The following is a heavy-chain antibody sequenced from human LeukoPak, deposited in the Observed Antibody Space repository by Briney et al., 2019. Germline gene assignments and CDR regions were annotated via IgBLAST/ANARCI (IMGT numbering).Heavy chain of an antibody. CDR2: ISYDGSNK. Sequence: GGSLRLSCAASGFTFSNYAMHWVRQAPGKGLEWVAVISYDGSNKYYADSVKGRFTISRDNAKNSLYLQMNSLRAEDTAVYYCARGWRQWLSAFDYWGQGTLVTVSS. D-gene: IGHD6-19*01. V-gene: IGHV3-30*04. J-gene: IGHJ4*02. CDR1: GFTFSNYA. CDR3: ARGWRQWLSAFDY.